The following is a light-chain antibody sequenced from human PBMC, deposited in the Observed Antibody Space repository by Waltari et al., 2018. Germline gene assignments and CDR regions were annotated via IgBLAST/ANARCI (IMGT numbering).Light chain of an antibody. J-gene: IGLJ3*02. CDR1: SGHSTNV. Sequence: QLLLTQSPSASASLGASVKLTCTLSSGHSTNVIAWLQKRPEKGPRYLMKVNSDGRHNKGDELPDRFSGSSSGAERYLTISSLQSEDEADYYCQTGGHGTWVFGGGTKLTVL. V-gene: IGLV4-69*01. CDR3: QTGGHGTWV. CDR2: VNSDGRH.